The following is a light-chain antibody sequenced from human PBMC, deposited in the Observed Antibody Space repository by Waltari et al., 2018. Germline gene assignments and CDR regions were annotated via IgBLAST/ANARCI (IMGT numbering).Light chain of an antibody. CDR2: TDS. CDR1: PLSKPF. J-gene: IGLJ2*01. Sequence: SYELTQPPSVSVSPGQTARITCSGDPLSKPFGYWYQQKSGRAPVLMIYTDSGRPSGIPERFSGSSSGTTVTLTISAVQPEDEADYYCQSAHSNGSDVVFGGGTKLTVL. CDR3: QSAHSNGSDVV. V-gene: IGLV3-25*03.